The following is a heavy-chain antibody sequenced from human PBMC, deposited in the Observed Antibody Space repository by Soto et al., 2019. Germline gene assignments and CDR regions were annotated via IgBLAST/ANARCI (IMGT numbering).Heavy chain of an antibody. CDR1: GYTFTGYY. D-gene: IGHD5-12*01. V-gene: IGHV1-2*04. J-gene: IGHJ4*02. Sequence: ASVKVSCKASGYTFTGYYMHWVRQAPGQGLEWMGWINPNSGGTNYAQKFQGWVTMTRDTSISTAYMELSRLRSDDTAVYYCARHHLEEYSGYDSVYFDYWGQGTLVTVSS. CDR3: ARHHLEEYSGYDSVYFDY. CDR2: INPNSGGT.